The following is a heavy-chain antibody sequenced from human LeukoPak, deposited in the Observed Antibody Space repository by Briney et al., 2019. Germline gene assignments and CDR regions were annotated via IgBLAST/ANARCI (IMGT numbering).Heavy chain of an antibody. Sequence: ASVKVSCKASGYTFSGYQVHWLRQAPGQGLEWMGRMNPSSGVTNYAQKFQGRVTMTRDTSINTAYLDLSALKSDDTAVYYCASRAASVTLGYWGQGTLVTVSS. CDR2: MNPSSGVT. V-gene: IGHV1-2*06. D-gene: IGHD2-15*01. CDR1: GYTFSGYQ. CDR3: ASRAASVTLGY. J-gene: IGHJ4*02.